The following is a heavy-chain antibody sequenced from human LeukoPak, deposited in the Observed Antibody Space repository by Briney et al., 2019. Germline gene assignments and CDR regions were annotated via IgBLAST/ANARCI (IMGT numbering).Heavy chain of an antibody. D-gene: IGHD3-22*01. CDR2: IYTSGST. CDR3: ARHDSSGYSPQFDY. CDR1: GGSISSYC. J-gene: IGHJ4*02. Sequence: SETLSLTCTVSGGSISSYCWSWIRQPPGKGLEWIGYIYTSGSTNYNPSLKSRVTISVDTSKNQFSLKLSSVTAADTAVYYCARHDSSGYSPQFDYWGQGTLVAVSS. V-gene: IGHV4-4*09.